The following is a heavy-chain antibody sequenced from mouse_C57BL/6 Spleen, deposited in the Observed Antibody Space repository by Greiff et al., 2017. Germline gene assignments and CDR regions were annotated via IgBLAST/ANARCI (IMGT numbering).Heavy chain of an antibody. CDR1: GFNIKDYY. CDR3: CKVLNYAIGY. Sequence: EVQLHQSGAELVKPGASVKLSCTASGFNIKDYYMHWVKQRTEQGLEWIGRIDPEDGETKDAPKFQGKANITADTSSNSAYLQLSSLTSEDTAVYYCCKVLNYAIGYWGQGTAVTGSS. CDR2: IDPEDGET. J-gene: IGHJ4*01. V-gene: IGHV14-2*01. D-gene: IGHD1-3*01.